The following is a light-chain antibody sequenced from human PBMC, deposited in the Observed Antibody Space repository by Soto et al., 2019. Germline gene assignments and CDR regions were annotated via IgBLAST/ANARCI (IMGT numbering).Light chain of an antibody. Sequence: QSALTQPPSVSGSPGQSVAISCTGTSSDVGSFNRVSWYQQPPGTAPKLLIYEVSSRPSGVTDRFSGSKSGNTASLTISGLQAEDEADYYCNSYTSISTDVFGTGTKLTVL. V-gene: IGLV2-18*02. CDR1: SSDVGSFNR. J-gene: IGLJ1*01. CDR2: EVS. CDR3: NSYTSISTDV.